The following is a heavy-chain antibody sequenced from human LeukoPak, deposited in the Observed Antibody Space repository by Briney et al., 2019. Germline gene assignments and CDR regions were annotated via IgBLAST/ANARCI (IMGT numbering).Heavy chain of an antibody. D-gene: IGHD3-9*01. CDR1: GFTFSTYA. V-gene: IGHV3-23*01. Sequence: GGSLRLSCAASGFTFSTYAMSWVRQAPGKGLEWVSTVGSGDGITYYAGSVKGRFTVSRENSQHTLYLQVSSLRADDTAVYFCAKSVFHIMTDYYFALDVWGQGTTVTVSS. CDR2: VGSGDGIT. J-gene: IGHJ6*02. CDR3: AKSVFHIMTDYYFALDV.